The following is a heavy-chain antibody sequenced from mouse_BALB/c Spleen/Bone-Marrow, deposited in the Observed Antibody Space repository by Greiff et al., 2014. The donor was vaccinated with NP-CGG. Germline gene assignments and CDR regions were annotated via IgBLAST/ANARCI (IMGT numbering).Heavy chain of an antibody. D-gene: IGHD1-2*01. Sequence: VQLQQSGAELVMPGASVKMSCKASGHTFTDYWMHWVKQRPGQGLEWIGAIDTSDSYSSSDQKFKGKATLTVDESSSTAYMQLSSLTSEDSAVYYCARGGTTATCAYWGQGTLGTGAA. V-gene: IGHV1-69*01. CDR1: GHTFTDYW. CDR2: IDTSDSYS. CDR3: ARGGTTATCAY. J-gene: IGHJ3*01.